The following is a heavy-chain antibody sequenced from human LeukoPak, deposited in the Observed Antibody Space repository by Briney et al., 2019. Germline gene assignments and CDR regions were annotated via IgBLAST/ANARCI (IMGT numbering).Heavy chain of an antibody. D-gene: IGHD3-16*01. Sequence: GASVKVCCKASGYIFISYAMNWVRQAPGQGLEWMGWINTNTGNPTYAQGFTGRFVFSLDTSVSTGYLQISSLKAEDTAVYYCARPGAGGDYGMDVWGQGTTVTVSS. CDR3: ARPGAGGDYGMDV. CDR1: GYIFISYA. J-gene: IGHJ6*02. CDR2: INTNTGNP. V-gene: IGHV7-4-1*02.